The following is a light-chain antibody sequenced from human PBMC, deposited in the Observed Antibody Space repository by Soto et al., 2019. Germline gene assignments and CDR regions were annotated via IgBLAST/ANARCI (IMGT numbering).Light chain of an antibody. CDR2: LNSDGSH. J-gene: IGLJ3*02. CDR3: QTWGTGIRV. CDR1: SGHSNYA. Sequence: QPVLTQSPSASASLGASVKLTCTLSSGHSNYAIAWHQQRPEKGPRYLMKLNSDGSHNKGDGIPDRFSGSSSGAERYLTISSLQSEDEADYYCQTWGTGIRVFGGGTKVTVL. V-gene: IGLV4-69*01.